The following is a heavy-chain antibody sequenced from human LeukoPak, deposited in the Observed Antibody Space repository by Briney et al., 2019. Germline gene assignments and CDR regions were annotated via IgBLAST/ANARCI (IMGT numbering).Heavy chain of an antibody. D-gene: IGHD1-1*01. CDR2: IRHSDGNT. CDR1: GFTFNIYT. CDR3: AKGQETESRLDS. V-gene: IGHV3-23*01. Sequence: PGESLRLSCAASGFTFNIYTMYWVRQAPGKGLEWVSGIRHSDGNTYYADSVKGRSTISSDKSKNILFLQMNSLRAEDTALYYCAKGQETESRLDSWGQGTLVTVSS. J-gene: IGHJ4*02.